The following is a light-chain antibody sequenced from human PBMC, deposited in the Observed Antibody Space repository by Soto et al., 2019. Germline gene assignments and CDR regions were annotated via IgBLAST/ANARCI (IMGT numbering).Light chain of an antibody. J-gene: IGLJ3*02. Sequence: QPVLTQSPSASASLGASVKLTCTLSSGHSSYAIAWHQQQPEKGPRYLMKLISDGSHRKGDGIPDRFSGSSSGAERYLTISSLQSEDEADYYCQTWVTGPPWVFGGGTQLTVL. CDR1: SGHSSYA. CDR3: QTWVTGPPWV. V-gene: IGLV4-69*01. CDR2: LISDGSH.